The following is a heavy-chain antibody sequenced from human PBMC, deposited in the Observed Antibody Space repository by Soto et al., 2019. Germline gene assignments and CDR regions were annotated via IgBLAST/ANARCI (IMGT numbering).Heavy chain of an antibody. V-gene: IGHV1-46*01. Sequence: QVQLVQSGAEVKKPGASVKVSCKASGYTFTTQHMHWVRQAPGLGLEWMGMINPAAGITTYAQRFEGRFTVTRDTSTSTVYMALSSLTSEDTAVFYCARGYKYFHNWGQGTLVTVSS. CDR1: GYTFTTQH. CDR2: INPAAGIT. J-gene: IGHJ1*01. D-gene: IGHD2-2*02. CDR3: ARGYKYFHN.